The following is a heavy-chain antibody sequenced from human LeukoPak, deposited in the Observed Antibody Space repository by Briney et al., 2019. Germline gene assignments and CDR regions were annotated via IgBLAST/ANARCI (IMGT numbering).Heavy chain of an antibody. CDR3: AREVEDIVANWFDP. J-gene: IGHJ5*02. V-gene: IGHV1-18*01. CDR2: ISAYNGNT. D-gene: IGHD5-12*01. CDR1: GYTFTSYG. Sequence: ASVKVSCKASGYTFTSYGISWVRQAPGQGLEWMGWISAYNGNTNYAQKLQGRVTMTTDTSTSTAYMELRSLRSDDTAVYYCAREVEDIVANWFDPWGQGTLVTVSS.